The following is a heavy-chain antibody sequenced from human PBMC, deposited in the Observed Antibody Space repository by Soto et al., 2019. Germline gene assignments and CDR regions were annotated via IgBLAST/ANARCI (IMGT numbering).Heavy chain of an antibody. D-gene: IGHD3-16*01. CDR1: GGSVSNDNSY. CDR3: ARGLTMGQLPSHFDH. Sequence: SETLSLTCTVSGGSVSNDNSYWSWIRQPPGKGLEWIGYVHSSGIINYNPSLKRRVTISVDTSRHQFSLRLSSVTAADTAVYDCARGLTMGQLPSHFDHWGQGTLVTVSS. J-gene: IGHJ5*02. CDR2: VHSSGII. V-gene: IGHV4-61*01.